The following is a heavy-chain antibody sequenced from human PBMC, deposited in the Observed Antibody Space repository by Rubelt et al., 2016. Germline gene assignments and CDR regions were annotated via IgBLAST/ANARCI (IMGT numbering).Heavy chain of an antibody. CDR1: GGSFSGYY. V-gene: IGHV4-34*01. Sequence: QVQLQQWGAGLLKPSETLSLTCAVYGGSFSGYYWSWIRQPPGKGLEWIGEINHSGSTNYNPSSRLAFPLSVDTSMNQFSLKLSSLTAADTAGYYCARIKVTAHYYYYYYMDVWGKGTTVTVSS. CDR3: ARIKVTAHYYYYYYMDV. CDR2: INHSGST. J-gene: IGHJ6*03. D-gene: IGHD2-21*02.